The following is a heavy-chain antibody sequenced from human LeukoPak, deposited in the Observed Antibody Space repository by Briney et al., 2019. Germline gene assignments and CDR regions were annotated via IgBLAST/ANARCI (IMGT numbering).Heavy chain of an antibody. V-gene: IGHV1-2*02. CDR2: INPNTGGT. Sequence: ASVKVSCKTSGYTFTGYHMHWVRQAPGQGLEWMGWINPNTGGTGYAQKFQGRVTVTTDTSVSIVYMELSRLRSDDTAVYYCARDNGPYDILTGLFDYWGQGTLVTVSS. J-gene: IGHJ4*02. CDR3: ARDNGPYDILTGLFDY. CDR1: GYTFTGYH. D-gene: IGHD3-9*01.